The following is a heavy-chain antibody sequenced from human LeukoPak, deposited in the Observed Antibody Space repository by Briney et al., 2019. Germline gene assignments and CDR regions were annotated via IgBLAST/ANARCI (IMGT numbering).Heavy chain of an antibody. V-gene: IGHV3-21*01. CDR1: AFTFSSYS. J-gene: IGHJ4*02. D-gene: IGHD5-24*01. Sequence: GGSLRLSCAASAFTFSSYSMNWVRQAPGKGLEWVSSISSSGSYIYYADSVKGRFTISRDNAKNSLYLQMNSLRAEDTAVYYCAGSRDGYNYRGDYWGQGTLVTVSS. CDR2: ISSSGSYI. CDR3: AGSRDGYNYRGDY.